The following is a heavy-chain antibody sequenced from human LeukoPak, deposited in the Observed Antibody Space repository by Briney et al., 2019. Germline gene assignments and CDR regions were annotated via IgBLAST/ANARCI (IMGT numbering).Heavy chain of an antibody. Sequence: SVTVSYMSSGGTFITSAITWVRQAPGQGREWMGRIIPVLNITTYAQRFQGRVTITAHTSTSTVYMELSSLRSEETAVYYCARDQGLTAPPPYGLDVWGQGTTVSVSS. J-gene: IGHJ6*02. CDR2: IIPVLNIT. CDR1: GGTFITSA. D-gene: IGHD5-18*01. CDR3: ARDQGLTAPPPYGLDV. V-gene: IGHV1-69*04.